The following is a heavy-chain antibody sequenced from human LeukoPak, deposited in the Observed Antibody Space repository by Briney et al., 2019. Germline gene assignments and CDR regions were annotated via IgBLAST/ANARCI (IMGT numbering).Heavy chain of an antibody. V-gene: IGHV3-7*01. CDR3: ARTRGYSNGYVDV. CDR2: IKEDGSAN. D-gene: IGHD5-18*01. J-gene: IGHJ6*04. Sequence: GGSLRISCAASGFTFSGYWMGWVRQAPRKGLEWVANIKEDGSANQYVDSVKGRFTISRDNAKNSLYLQMNSLRAEDTAVYYCARTRGYSNGYVDVWGKGTTVIVSS. CDR1: GFTFSGYW.